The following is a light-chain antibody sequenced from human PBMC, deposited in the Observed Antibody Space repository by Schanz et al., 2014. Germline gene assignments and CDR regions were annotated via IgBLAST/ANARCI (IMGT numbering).Light chain of an antibody. Sequence: QSVLTQPPSVSGAPGQRVTISCSGSSSNIGAGYDVHWYQQLPGTAPKLLIYDNNSRPSGVPDRFSGSKSGTSASLAISGLQSEDEADYYCCAYAGSGSVVFGGGTKLTVL. CDR1: SSNIGAGYD. CDR3: CAYAGSGSVV. CDR2: DNN. V-gene: IGLV1-40*01. J-gene: IGLJ2*01.